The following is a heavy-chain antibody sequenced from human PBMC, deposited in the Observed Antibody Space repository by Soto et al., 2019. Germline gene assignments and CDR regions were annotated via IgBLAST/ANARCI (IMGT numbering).Heavy chain of an antibody. V-gene: IGHV4-4*02. J-gene: IGHJ5*02. Sequence: QVQLQQSVPGLVKPSVTLSLTCAVSGGSMISSNWWIWVLQSPGKGLEWIGEIYHSGSTNYNPSLESRVTMSVDKSKHQFSLRLTSVTAADTAVYYCAGSSDRFDPWGRGSLVTVSS. CDR3: AGSSDRFDP. CDR2: IYHSGST. CDR1: GGSMISSNW. D-gene: IGHD3-10*01.